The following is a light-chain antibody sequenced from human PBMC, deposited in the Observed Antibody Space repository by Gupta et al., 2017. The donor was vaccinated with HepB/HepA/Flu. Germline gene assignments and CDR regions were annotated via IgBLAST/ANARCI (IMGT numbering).Light chain of an antibody. CDR2: VGS. V-gene: IGKV2-28*01. CDR3: MQDRQNLT. Sequence: DIVMIQSPLSLSVTPGEPASISCRSSQSLLHDTGYNYLDWYLQKPGQSPQLLIYVGSKRAYGGPDRVSGSGSGTDFTLKSSRVEAEDGGVYYGMQDRQNLTFGGGTMLEIK. J-gene: IGKJ4*01. CDR1: QSLLHDTGYNY.